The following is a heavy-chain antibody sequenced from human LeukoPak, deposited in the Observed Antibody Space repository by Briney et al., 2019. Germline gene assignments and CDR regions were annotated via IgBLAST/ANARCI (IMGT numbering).Heavy chain of an antibody. V-gene: IGHV3-74*01. CDR2: IASDGSST. CDR3: ARGRPHGNDY. J-gene: IGHJ4*02. D-gene: IGHD4-23*01. CDR1: GFTFSSYW. Sequence: GGSLRLSCADSGFTFSSYWMNWVRQAPGKGLVWVSRIASDGSSTTYADSVKGRFSISRDNAKNTLYLQMNSLRVEDTAVYYCARGRPHGNDYWGQGTLVTVSS.